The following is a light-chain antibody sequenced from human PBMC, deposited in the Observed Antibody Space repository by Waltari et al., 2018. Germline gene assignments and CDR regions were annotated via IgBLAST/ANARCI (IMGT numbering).Light chain of an antibody. J-gene: IGKJ1*01. CDR2: SAS. CDR1: QDIKNY. CDR3: QKYNSVPWT. Sequence: DIQMTQSPYSLSASVGDRVTLTCRTSQDIKNYLAWYQHKPGTVPKLLIFSASILESGVPSRFSGSGSGTDFTLTISSLQPEDVATYYCQKYNSVPWTFGQGTEVEIK. V-gene: IGKV1-27*01.